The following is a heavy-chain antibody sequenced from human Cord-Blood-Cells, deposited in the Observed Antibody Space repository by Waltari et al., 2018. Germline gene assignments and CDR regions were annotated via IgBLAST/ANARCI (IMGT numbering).Heavy chain of an antibody. Sequence: EVQLLESGGGLVQTGGSLRLACAASGFTFSSHAMSWVRQAPGKGLEWVSAISGSGGSTYYADSVKGRFTISRDNSKNTLYLQMNSLRAEDTAVYYCAKDKGYGSGSYFDYWGQGTLVTVSS. J-gene: IGHJ4*02. CDR1: GFTFSSHA. CDR2: ISGSGGST. CDR3: AKDKGYGSGSYFDY. D-gene: IGHD3-10*01. V-gene: IGHV3-23*01.